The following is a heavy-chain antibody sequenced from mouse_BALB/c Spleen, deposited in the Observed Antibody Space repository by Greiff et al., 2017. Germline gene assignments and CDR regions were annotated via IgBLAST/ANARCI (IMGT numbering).Heavy chain of an antibody. CDR1: GFTFSSYG. V-gene: IGHV5-6-3*01. CDR3: ARDYGNYGDY. J-gene: IGHJ2*01. Sequence: EVKLVESGGGLVQPGGSLKLSCAASGFTFSSYGMSWVRQTPDKRLELVATINSNGGSTYYPDSVKGRFTISRDNAKNTLYLQMSSLKSEDTAMYYCARDYGNYGDYWGQGTTLTVSS. D-gene: IGHD2-1*01. CDR2: INSNGGST.